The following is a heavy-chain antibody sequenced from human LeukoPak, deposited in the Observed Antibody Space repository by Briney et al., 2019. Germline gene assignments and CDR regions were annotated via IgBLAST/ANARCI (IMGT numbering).Heavy chain of an antibody. D-gene: IGHD1-1*01. J-gene: IGHJ4*02. Sequence: IPSETLSLTCTVSGYSISSGYYWGWIRQPPGKGLEWIGSIYHSGSTYYNPSLKSRVTISVDTSKNQFSLKLSSVTAADTAVYYCAGVTTGYFDYWGQGTLVTVSS. V-gene: IGHV4-38-2*02. CDR2: IYHSGST. CDR3: AGVTTGYFDY. CDR1: GYSISSGYY.